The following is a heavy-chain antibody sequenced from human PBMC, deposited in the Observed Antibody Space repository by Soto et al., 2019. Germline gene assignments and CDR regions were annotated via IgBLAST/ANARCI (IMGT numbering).Heavy chain of an antibody. CDR2: ISAYNGNT. D-gene: IGHD3-16*02. CDR1: GYTFTSYG. J-gene: IGHJ4*02. CDR3: ARVGPMITFGGVIIDY. Sequence: ASVKVSCKASGYTFTSYGISWVRQAPGQGLEWMGWISAYNGNTNYAQKLQGRVTMTTDTSTSTAYMELRSLRSDDTAVYYCARVGPMITFGGVIIDYWGQGTLVTVSS. V-gene: IGHV1-18*01.